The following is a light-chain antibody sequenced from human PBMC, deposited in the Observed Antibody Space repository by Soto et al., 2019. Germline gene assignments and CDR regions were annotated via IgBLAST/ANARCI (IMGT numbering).Light chain of an antibody. J-gene: IGKJ1*01. CDR2: WAS. V-gene: IGKV4-1*01. CDR3: QQYLHTPRT. Sequence: DAVVTQSPDSLAASLGERATINCKSSQSVLYSSNNKNYLAWYQQKPGQPPKLLIYWASIRESGVPDRFSGSGSGTDFTLTISSLQDEDVAVYHCQQYLHTPRTFGQGTKVEIK. CDR1: QSVLYSSNNKNY.